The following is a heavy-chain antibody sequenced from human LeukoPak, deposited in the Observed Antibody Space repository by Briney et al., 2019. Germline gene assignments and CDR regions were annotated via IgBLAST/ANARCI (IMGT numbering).Heavy chain of an antibody. CDR1: GFTSSSYS. CDR2: ISSSSSYI. Sequence: GGSLRLSCAASGFTSSSYSMNWVRQAPGKGLEWVSSISSSSSYIYYADSVKGRFTISRDNAKNSLYLQMNSLRAEDTAVYYCARDPSPFDFWSGYYGYFDYWGQGTLVTVSS. CDR3: ARDPSPFDFWSGYYGYFDY. D-gene: IGHD3-3*01. V-gene: IGHV3-21*01. J-gene: IGHJ4*02.